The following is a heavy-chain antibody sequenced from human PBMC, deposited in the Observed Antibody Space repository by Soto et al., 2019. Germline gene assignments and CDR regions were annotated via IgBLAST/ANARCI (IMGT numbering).Heavy chain of an antibody. CDR2: ISSSSSYI. Sequence: ESGGGLVKPGGSLRLSCAASGFTFSSYSMNWVRQAPGKGLEWVSSISSSSSYIYYADSVKGRFTISRDNAKNSLYLQMNSLRAEDTAVYYCARERAAAGTYYFDYWGQGTLVTVSS. J-gene: IGHJ4*02. CDR1: GFTFSSYS. D-gene: IGHD6-13*01. CDR3: ARERAAAGTYYFDY. V-gene: IGHV3-21*01.